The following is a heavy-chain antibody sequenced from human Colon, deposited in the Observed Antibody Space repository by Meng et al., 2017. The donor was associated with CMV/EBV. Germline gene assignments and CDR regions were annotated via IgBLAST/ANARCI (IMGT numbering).Heavy chain of an antibody. CDR2: ISSGFTYG. Sequence: GESLKISCAASGFTFSSHAMSWVRQAPGKGLEWVSSISSGFTYGHYADSVKGRFTISRDNANNLLYLQMNSLRGEDTGVYYCARDRSRGSSVDFGDWGQGTLVTVSS. CDR1: GFTFSSHA. CDR3: ARDRSRGSSVDFGD. J-gene: IGHJ4*02. D-gene: IGHD1-26*01. V-gene: IGHV3-21*06.